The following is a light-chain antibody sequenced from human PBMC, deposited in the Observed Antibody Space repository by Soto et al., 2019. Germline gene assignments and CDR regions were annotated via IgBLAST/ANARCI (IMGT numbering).Light chain of an antibody. CDR1: SSEVGRYTY. J-gene: IGLJ1*01. CDR2: DVY. Sequence: QSVLTQPASGSGSPGQSIAISCAGTSSEVGRYTYVSWYQQHPGKAPKLIIYDVYNRPSGVSIRFSGSKSVNTASLTISGLQAEDEADYYCTSYTSTSTPYVFGGGTKVTVL. V-gene: IGLV2-14*01. CDR3: TSYTSTSTPYV.